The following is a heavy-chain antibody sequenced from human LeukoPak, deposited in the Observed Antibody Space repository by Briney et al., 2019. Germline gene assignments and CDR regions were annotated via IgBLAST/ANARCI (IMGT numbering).Heavy chain of an antibody. CDR2: ISGSGNVI. J-gene: IGHJ4*02. Sequence: GGSLRLSCAASGFTFSYYNMNWVRLAPGKGLEWVSYISGSGNVIYYADSVRGRFTISRDNAKNSLYLQMNSLRDEDTAVYYCARPAGYSSGWYEYWGQGTLVTVSS. CDR3: ARPAGYSSGWYEY. D-gene: IGHD6-19*01. CDR1: GFTFSYYN. V-gene: IGHV3-48*02.